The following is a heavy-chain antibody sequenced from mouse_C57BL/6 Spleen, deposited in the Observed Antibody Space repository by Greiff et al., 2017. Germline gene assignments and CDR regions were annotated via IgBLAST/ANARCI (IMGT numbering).Heavy chain of an antibody. D-gene: IGHD1-1*01. CDR2: IYPGDGDT. J-gene: IGHJ4*01. CDR3: ARDYDGSSYAMDY. V-gene: IGHV1-82*01. Sequence: QVQLKESGPELVKPGASVKISCKASGYAFSSSWMNWVKQRPGKGLEWIGRIYPGDGDTNYNGKFKGKATLTADKSSSTAYMQLSSLTSEDSAVYFCARDYDGSSYAMDYWGQGTSVTVSS. CDR1: GYAFSSSW.